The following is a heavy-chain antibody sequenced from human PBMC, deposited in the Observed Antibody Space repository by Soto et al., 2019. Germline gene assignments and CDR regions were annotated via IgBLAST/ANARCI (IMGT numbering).Heavy chain of an antibody. CDR2: IYYSGST. J-gene: IGHJ4*02. V-gene: IGHV4-59*01. CDR3: ARAYPRGGIDY. D-gene: IGHD3-16*01. Sequence: SETLSLTCTVSGGSISSYYWSWIRQPPGKGLEWIGYIYYSGSTNYNPSLKSRVTISVDTSKNQFSLKLSSVTAADTAVYYCARAYPRGGIDYWGQGTLVTVS. CDR1: GGSISSYY.